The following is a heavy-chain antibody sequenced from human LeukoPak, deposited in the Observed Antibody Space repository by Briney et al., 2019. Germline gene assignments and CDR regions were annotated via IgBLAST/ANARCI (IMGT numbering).Heavy chain of an antibody. Sequence: ASVKVSCKASGYTFTNYDINWVRQATGQGLEWMGWMNSNSGNAGYPPKFQGRVTMTRDTSITTAYMELSSLTSEDTAVYYCARGPYYYDSSGYFLSYFDPWGQGTLVTVSS. D-gene: IGHD3-22*01. J-gene: IGHJ5*02. V-gene: IGHV1-8*01. CDR1: GYTFTNYD. CDR2: MNSNSGNA. CDR3: ARGPYYYDSSGYFLSYFDP.